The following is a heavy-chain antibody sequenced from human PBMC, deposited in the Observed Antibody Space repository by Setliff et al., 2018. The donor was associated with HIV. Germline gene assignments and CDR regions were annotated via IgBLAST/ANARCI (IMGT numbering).Heavy chain of an antibody. Sequence: ASVKVSCKASGYTFTGYYMPWVRQAPGQGLEWMGRINPNSGGTNYAQKFQGRVTMTRDTSISTAYMKLSRLRSDDTAVYYCARDWLPRVLLYWGQGTLVTVSS. CDR3: ARDWLPRVLLY. CDR2: INPNSGGT. V-gene: IGHV1-2*06. J-gene: IGHJ4*02. D-gene: IGHD1-26*01. CDR1: GYTFTGYY.